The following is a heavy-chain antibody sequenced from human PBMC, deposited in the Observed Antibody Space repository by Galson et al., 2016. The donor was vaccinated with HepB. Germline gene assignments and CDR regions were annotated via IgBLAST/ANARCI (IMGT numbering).Heavy chain of an antibody. J-gene: IGHJ4*02. CDR3: VRLSEVTVFGIFSKKGPAYY. D-gene: IGHD3-3*01. CDR2: IGPGDSDI. CDR1: KYSFTNDW. V-gene: IGHV5-51*01. Sequence: QSGAEVNKPGESLKISCKGSKYSFTNDWIGWVRQTPGKGLEWMGIIGPGDSDIRYRPSFQGQVIISVDKSIRTAYLQWRSLKASNTAMYCCVRLSEVTVFGIFSKKGPAYYWGPGTLVTVPS.